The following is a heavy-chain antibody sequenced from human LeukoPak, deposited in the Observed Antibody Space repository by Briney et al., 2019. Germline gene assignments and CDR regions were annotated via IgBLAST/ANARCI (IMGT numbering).Heavy chain of an antibody. J-gene: IGHJ6*03. CDR1: GFTFSSYG. V-gene: IGHV3-30*18. CDR3: AKEGYTPYYYYYMDV. CDR2: ISYDGSNK. D-gene: IGHD5-12*01. Sequence: GGSLRLSCAASGFTFSSYGMHWVRQAPGKGLEWVAVISYDGSNKYYADSVKGRFTISRDNSKNTLYLQMNSLRAEDTAVYYCAKEGYTPYYYYYMDVWGKGTTVTVSS.